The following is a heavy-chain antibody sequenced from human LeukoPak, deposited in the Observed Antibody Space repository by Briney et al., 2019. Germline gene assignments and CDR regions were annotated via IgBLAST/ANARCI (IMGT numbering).Heavy chain of an antibody. V-gene: IGHV4-31*03. CDR3: ASISFWSGYYFDY. D-gene: IGHD3-3*01. CDR1: GGSISSGGYY. Sequence: SETLSLTCTVSGGSISSGGYYWSWIRQHPGKGLERIGYIYYSGSTYYNPSLKSRVTISVDTSKNQFSLKLSSVTAADTAVYYCASISFWSGYYFDYWGQGTLVTVSS. CDR2: IYYSGST. J-gene: IGHJ4*02.